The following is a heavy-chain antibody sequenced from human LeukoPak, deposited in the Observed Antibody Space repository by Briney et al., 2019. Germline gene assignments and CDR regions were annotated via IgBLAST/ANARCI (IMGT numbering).Heavy chain of an antibody. CDR3: ARDYDYGFDN. CDR2: IRGSGTT. J-gene: IGHJ4*02. V-gene: IGHV3-48*01. D-gene: IGHD4-17*01. CDR1: GFTFSTYP. Sequence: LPGGSLGLSCAASGFTFSTYPMNWVRQAPGKGLEWISHIRGSGTTDYADSVKGRFTISRDNAKNSLYLQLSSLRAEDTAVYYCARDYDYGFDNWGQGTLVTVSS.